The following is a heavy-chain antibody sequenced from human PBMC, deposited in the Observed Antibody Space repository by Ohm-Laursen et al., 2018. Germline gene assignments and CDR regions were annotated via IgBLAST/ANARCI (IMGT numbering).Heavy chain of an antibody. J-gene: IGHJ4*02. D-gene: IGHD3-22*01. V-gene: IGHV1-2*02. Sequence: ASVKVSCKASGYTFTAYHIHWLRQAPGQGLEWMGWIFPSSGGTNYAQNFQGRVTLTRDTTISTAYMELSSLRSEDTAVYYCARVYYDSPKDWGQGTLVTVSS. CDR2: IFPSSGGT. CDR1: GYTFTAYH. CDR3: ARVYYDSPKD.